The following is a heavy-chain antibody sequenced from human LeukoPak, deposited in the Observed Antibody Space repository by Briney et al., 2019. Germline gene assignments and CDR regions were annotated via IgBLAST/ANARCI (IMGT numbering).Heavy chain of an antibody. V-gene: IGHV4-59*08. CDR3: ARREDIVLVPTHAFDI. D-gene: IGHD2-2*01. J-gene: IGHJ3*02. CDR1: GGSISSYY. Sequence: SETLSLTCTVSGGSISSYYWSWIRQPPGKGLEWIGYIYYNGRTDFNPSLKGRVTISSDTSKNQVSLKLSSVTAADTAVYYCARREDIVLVPTHAFDIWGQGTMVTVSS. CDR2: IYYNGRT.